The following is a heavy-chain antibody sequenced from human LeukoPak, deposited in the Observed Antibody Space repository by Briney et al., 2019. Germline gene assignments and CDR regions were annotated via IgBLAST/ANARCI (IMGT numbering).Heavy chain of an antibody. V-gene: IGHV1-2*06. Sequence: ASVKVSCKASGYTLIEYYMHWVRQAPGQGLEWMGRINPNSGGTNYAQKFQGRVTMTRDTSISTVYMELSRLRSDDTAVYYCARVGYYESSGYYEYWGQGTLVTVSS. D-gene: IGHD3-22*01. J-gene: IGHJ4*02. CDR3: ARVGYYESSGYYEY. CDR2: INPNSGGT. CDR1: GYTLIEYY.